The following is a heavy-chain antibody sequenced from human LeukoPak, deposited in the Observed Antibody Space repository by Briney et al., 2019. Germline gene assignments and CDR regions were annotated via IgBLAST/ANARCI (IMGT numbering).Heavy chain of an antibody. Sequence: ASVKVSCKASGYTFTGYYMHWVRQAPGQGLEWMGWINPNSGGTNYAQKFLGRVTMTRDTSISTAYMELSRLRSDDTAVYYCARLDYGDYGGGDYWGQGTLVTVSS. CDR1: GYTFTGYY. D-gene: IGHD4-17*01. CDR2: INPNSGGT. J-gene: IGHJ4*02. V-gene: IGHV1-2*02. CDR3: ARLDYGDYGGGDY.